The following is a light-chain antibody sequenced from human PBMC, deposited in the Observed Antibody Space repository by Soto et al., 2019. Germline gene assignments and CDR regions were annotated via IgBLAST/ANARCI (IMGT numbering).Light chain of an antibody. CDR1: QGISNY. J-gene: IGKJ4*01. Sequence: DIQMTQSPSSLSASVGDRVTITCRASQGISNYLAWYQQRPGKVLNLLIYAASTLQSGVPSRFSGSGSGTDFTLTISSLQPEDVATYYCQKYNSAPPVIFGGGTKVEI. CDR2: AAS. CDR3: QKYNSAPPVI. V-gene: IGKV1-27*01.